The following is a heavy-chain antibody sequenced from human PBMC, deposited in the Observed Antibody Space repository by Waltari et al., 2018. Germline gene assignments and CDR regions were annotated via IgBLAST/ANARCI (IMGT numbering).Heavy chain of an antibody. CDR3: ARGAFVNVWNGFDT. J-gene: IGHJ5*02. CDR1: GASFSSHF. V-gene: IGHV4-59*11. D-gene: IGHD1-1*01. Sequence: QVQLQESGPGLVKPSETLSLPCGVSGASFSSHFCSWIRQPPGKGLEWIGYIYYSGSTYYNPSLQSRVAISLDTSKNEFSLTWTYVTAADTAVYYCARGAFVNVWNGFDTWGQGTLVTVSS. CDR2: IYYSGST.